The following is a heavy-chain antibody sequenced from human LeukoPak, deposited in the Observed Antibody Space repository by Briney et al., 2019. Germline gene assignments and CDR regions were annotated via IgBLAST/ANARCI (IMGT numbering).Heavy chain of an antibody. CDR2: IYYSGST. V-gene: IGHV4-59*01. Sequence: SETLSLTXTVSGGSISSYYWSWIRQPPGKGLEWIGYIYYSGSTNYNPSLKSRVTISVDTSKNQFSLKLSSVTAADTAVYYCARSYSSGWYYWGQGTLVTVSS. J-gene: IGHJ4*02. D-gene: IGHD6-19*01. CDR1: GGSISSYY. CDR3: ARSYSSGWYY.